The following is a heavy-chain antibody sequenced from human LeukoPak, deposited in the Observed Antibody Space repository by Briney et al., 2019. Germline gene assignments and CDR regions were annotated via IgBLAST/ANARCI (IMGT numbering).Heavy chain of an antibody. Sequence: SETLSLTCTVSGGSISSYYWSWIRQSPGKGLEWIGYIYYSGSTKYNPSLKSRATISVDTSKNQFSLKLSSVTAADTAVYYCARDYYGSGSYGWFDPWGQGTLVTVSS. CDR2: IYYSGST. D-gene: IGHD3-10*01. V-gene: IGHV4-59*01. CDR3: ARDYYGSGSYGWFDP. J-gene: IGHJ5*02. CDR1: GGSISSYY.